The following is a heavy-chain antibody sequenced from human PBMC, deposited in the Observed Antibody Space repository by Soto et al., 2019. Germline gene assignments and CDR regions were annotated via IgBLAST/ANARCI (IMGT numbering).Heavy chain of an antibody. CDR3: ARDVSPGSSSLYLDAFEI. J-gene: IGHJ3*02. Sequence: EVQLEESGGDLVQPGGSLRLSCAASGFTLSAYWMTWVRQAPGKGLEWVANINRDGSKKSYSDSVRGRFTISRDNVGNSMYLQMDSLRADDTALYYCARDVSPGSSSLYLDAFEIWGQGTMVTVSS. V-gene: IGHV3-7*05. CDR2: INRDGSKK. D-gene: IGHD6-13*01. CDR1: GFTLSAYW.